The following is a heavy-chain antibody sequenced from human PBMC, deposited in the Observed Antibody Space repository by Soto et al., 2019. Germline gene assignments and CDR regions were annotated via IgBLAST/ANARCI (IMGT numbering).Heavy chain of an antibody. Sequence: SETLSLTCTVSGGSISSYYWSWIRQPPGKGLEWIGYIYYSGSTNYNPSLKSRVTISVDTSKNQFSLKLSSVTAADTAVYYCARDGPGRTGAPLDYYYYMDVWGKGTTVTVSS. CDR1: GGSISSYY. J-gene: IGHJ6*03. CDR3: ARDGPGRTGAPLDYYYYMDV. D-gene: IGHD3-10*01. CDR2: IYYSGST. V-gene: IGHV4-59*01.